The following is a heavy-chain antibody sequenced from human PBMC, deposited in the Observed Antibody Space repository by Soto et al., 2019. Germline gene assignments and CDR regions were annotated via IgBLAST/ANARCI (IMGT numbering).Heavy chain of an antibody. V-gene: IGHV1-18*04. J-gene: IGHJ5*02. CDR3: AGAPSSYDRAVGWFDP. CDR1: GYTFTSYG. Sequence: WASVKVSCKASGYTFTSYGISWVRQAPGQGLEWMGGISAYNGNTNYAQKLQGRVTITTDTSTSTAYMELRSLRSEDTAVYYCAGAPSSYDRAVGWFDPWGQGTLVTVSS. CDR2: ISAYNGNT. D-gene: IGHD3-22*01.